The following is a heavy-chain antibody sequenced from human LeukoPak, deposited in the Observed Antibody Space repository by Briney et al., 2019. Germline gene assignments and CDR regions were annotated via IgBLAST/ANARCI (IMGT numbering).Heavy chain of an antibody. CDR3: ARAHFGLGRDAFDI. J-gene: IGHJ3*02. Sequence: ASVKVSCKASGYTFTSYDINWVRQATGQGLEWMGWMNPNSGNTGYAQKFQGRVTMTRNTSISTAYMELSSLRSEDTAVYYCARAHFGLGRDAFDIWGQGTMVTVSS. V-gene: IGHV1-8*01. CDR1: GYTFTSYD. CDR2: MNPNSGNT. D-gene: IGHD3-10*01.